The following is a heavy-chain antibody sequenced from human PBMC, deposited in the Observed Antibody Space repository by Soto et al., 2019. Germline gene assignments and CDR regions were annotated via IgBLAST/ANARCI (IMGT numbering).Heavy chain of an antibody. CDR2: IIPILGIA. J-gene: IGHJ4*02. CDR3: ARNQNSGSYVDY. CDR1: GGTFSSYT. V-gene: IGHV1-69*02. Sequence: QVQLVQSGAEVKKPGSSVKVSCKASGGTFSSYTISWVRQAPGQGLEWMGRIIPILGIANYAQKFQGRVTITADKYTSKASMELSSMRSEDKDVYYCARNQNSGSYVDYWGQGTLVTVSS. D-gene: IGHD1-26*01.